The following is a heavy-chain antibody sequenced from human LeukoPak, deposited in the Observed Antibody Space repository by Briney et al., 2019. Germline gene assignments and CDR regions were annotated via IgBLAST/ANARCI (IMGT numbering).Heavy chain of an antibody. Sequence: SVKVSCKASGGTFSSYAISWVRQAPGQGLEWMGGIIPIFGTANYAQKFQGRVTITADESTSTAYMELSSLRSEDTAVYYCARNPQYCSGGSCYFGYWGQGTLVTVSS. D-gene: IGHD2-15*01. CDR1: GGTFSSYA. V-gene: IGHV1-69*01. J-gene: IGHJ4*02. CDR2: IIPIFGTA. CDR3: ARNPQYCSGGSCYFGY.